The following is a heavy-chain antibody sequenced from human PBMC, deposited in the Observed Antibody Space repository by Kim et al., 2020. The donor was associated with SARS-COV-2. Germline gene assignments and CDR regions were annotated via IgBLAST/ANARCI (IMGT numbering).Heavy chain of an antibody. CDR2: IYYSGST. CDR3: ARKRDFWSGSYYFDY. V-gene: IGHV4-39*01. D-gene: IGHD3-3*01. Sequence: SETLSLTCTVSGGSISSSSYYWGWIRQPPGKGLEWIGSIYYSGSTYYNPSLKSRVTISVDTSKNQFSLKPSSVTAADTAVYYCARKRDFWSGSYYFDYWGQGTLVTVSS. CDR1: GGSISSSSYY. J-gene: IGHJ4*02.